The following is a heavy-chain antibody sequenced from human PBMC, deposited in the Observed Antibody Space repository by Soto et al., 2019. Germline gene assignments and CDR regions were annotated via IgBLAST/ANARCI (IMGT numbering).Heavy chain of an antibody. CDR1: GGSFSGYY. D-gene: IGHD3-16*02. Sequence: SETLSLTCAVYGGSFSGYYWSWIRQPPGKGLEWIGEINHSGSTNYNPSLKSRVTISVDTSKNQFSLKLSSVTAADTAVYYCARGKHSYDVWGCDRYHFDYWGQGTVVTVSS. J-gene: IGHJ4*02. CDR2: INHSGST. CDR3: ARGKHSYDVWGCDRYHFDY. V-gene: IGHV4-34*01.